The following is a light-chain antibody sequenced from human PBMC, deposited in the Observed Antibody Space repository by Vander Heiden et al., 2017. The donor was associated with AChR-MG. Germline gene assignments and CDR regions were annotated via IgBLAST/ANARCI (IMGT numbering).Light chain of an antibody. J-gene: IGLJ3*02. CDR2: GNS. CDR1: SSNIGAGYD. Sequence: QSELTQPPSVSGAPGQRVTIPCTGSSSNIGAGYDVHWYQQLPGTAPKLLIYGNSNRPSGVPDRFSGSKSGTSASLAITGLQAEDEADYYCQSYDSSLSGWVFGGGTKLTVL. V-gene: IGLV1-40*01. CDR3: QSYDSSLSGWV.